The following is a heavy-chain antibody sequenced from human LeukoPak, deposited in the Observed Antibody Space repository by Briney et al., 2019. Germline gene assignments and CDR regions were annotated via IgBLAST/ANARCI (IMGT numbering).Heavy chain of an antibody. CDR1: GFTFSNYW. V-gene: IGHV3-74*01. Sequence: GGTLRLSCAASGFTFSNYWMHWVRQDPGKGLVWVSRINSDGSSTSYADSVKGRFTISRDNAKNTLYLQMNSLRAEDTAVYYCARVGAAAGTLGYWGQGTLVTVSS. J-gene: IGHJ4*02. CDR3: ARVGAAAGTLGY. CDR2: INSDGSST. D-gene: IGHD6-13*01.